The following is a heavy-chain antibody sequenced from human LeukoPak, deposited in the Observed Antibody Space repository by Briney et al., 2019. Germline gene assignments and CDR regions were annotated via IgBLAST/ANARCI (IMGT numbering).Heavy chain of an antibody. Sequence: ASVKVSCKASGYTFTGYYMHWVRQAPGQGLEWMGRINPNSGGTNYAQKFQGRVTMARDTSISTAYMELSRLRSDDTAVYYCARERGRGYSYGYRYGFDYWGQGTLVTVSS. V-gene: IGHV1-2*06. CDR1: GYTFTGYY. CDR2: INPNSGGT. J-gene: IGHJ4*02. D-gene: IGHD5-18*01. CDR3: ARERGRGYSYGYRYGFDY.